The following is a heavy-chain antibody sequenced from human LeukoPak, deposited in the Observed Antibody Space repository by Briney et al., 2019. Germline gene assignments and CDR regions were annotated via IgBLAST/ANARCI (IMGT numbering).Heavy chain of an antibody. CDR1: GFTITTNY. D-gene: IGHD6-19*01. V-gene: IGHV3-30-3*01. CDR2: ISYDGSNK. CDR3: ARDLRQWLVGGFDY. Sequence: GGSLRLSCAASGFTITTNYMNWVRQAPGKGLEWVAVISYDGSNKYYADSVKGRFTISRENSKNTLYVQMNSLRAADTAVYYCARDLRQWLVGGFDYWGQGTLVTVSS. J-gene: IGHJ4*02.